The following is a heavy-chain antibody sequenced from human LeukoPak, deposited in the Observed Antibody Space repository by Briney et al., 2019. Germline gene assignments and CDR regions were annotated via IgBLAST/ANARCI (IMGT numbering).Heavy chain of an antibody. D-gene: IGHD6-19*01. CDR2: INPNSGGT. V-gene: IGHV1-2*02. Sequence: ASVKVSCKASGYTFTGYYMHWVRQAPGQGLEWMGWINPNSGGTNYAQKFQGRVTMTRDTSISTAYMELRRLRSDDTAVYYCARGVGAGTSYYFDYWGQGTLVTVSS. CDR1: GYTFTGYY. CDR3: ARGVGAGTSYYFDY. J-gene: IGHJ4*02.